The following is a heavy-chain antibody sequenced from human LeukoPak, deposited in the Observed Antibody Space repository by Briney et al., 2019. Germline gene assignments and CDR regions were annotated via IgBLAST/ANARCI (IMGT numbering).Heavy chain of an antibody. D-gene: IGHD5-24*01. J-gene: IGHJ4*02. CDR1: GGSISSYY. CDR2: IYYSGST. CDR3: ARGLGMATSDY. Sequence: SETLSLTCTVSGGSISSYYWSWIRQPPGKGLEWIGYIYYSGSTNYNPSLKSRVTISVDTSKNQFSLKLSSVTAADTAVYYCARGLGMATSDYWGQGTLVTVSS. V-gene: IGHV4-59*01.